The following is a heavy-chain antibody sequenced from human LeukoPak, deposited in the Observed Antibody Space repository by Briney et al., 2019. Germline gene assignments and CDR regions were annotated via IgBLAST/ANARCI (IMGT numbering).Heavy chain of an antibody. CDR1: GFKFSDHY. D-gene: IGHD3-10*01. V-gene: IGHV3-7*01. CDR2: IKQDGSEK. J-gene: IGHJ5*02. CDR3: AREANYGSGSNSEGWFDP. Sequence: GGSLRLSCAASGFKFSDHYIDWVRQAPGKGLEWVANIKQDGSEKYYVDSVKGRFTISRDNAKNSLYLQMNSLRAEDTAVYYCAREANYGSGSNSEGWFDPWGQGTLVTVSS.